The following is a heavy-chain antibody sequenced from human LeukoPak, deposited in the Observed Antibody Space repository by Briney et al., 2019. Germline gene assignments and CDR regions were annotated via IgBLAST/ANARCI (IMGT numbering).Heavy chain of an antibody. CDR2: IYHGGST. CDR1: GGSISSYY. Sequence: KPSETLSLTCTVSGGSISSYYWSWIRQPPGKGLEWIGYIYHGGSTNYNPSLKSRVTISVDTSKNQFSLKLSSVTAADTAVYYCARHDSSAWYGGVDHWGQGTLVTVSS. J-gene: IGHJ4*02. D-gene: IGHD6-19*01. V-gene: IGHV4-59*08. CDR3: ARHDSSAWYGGVDH.